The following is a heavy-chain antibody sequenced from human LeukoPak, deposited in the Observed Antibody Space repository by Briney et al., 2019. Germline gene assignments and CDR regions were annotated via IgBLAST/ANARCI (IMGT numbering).Heavy chain of an antibody. J-gene: IGHJ4*02. CDR3: ARDLWYYYDSSGPPALY. Sequence: GGSLRLSCAASGVTLSSYWMHWVRQAPGKGLVWVTRINSDGSSTSYADSVKGRFTISRDNAKNTLYLQMNSLRAEDTAVYYCARDLWYYYDSSGPPALYWGQGTLVTVSS. CDR1: GVTLSSYW. V-gene: IGHV3-74*01. D-gene: IGHD3-22*01. CDR2: INSDGSST.